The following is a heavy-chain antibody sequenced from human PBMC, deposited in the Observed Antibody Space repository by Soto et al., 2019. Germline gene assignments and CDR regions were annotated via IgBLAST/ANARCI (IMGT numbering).Heavy chain of an antibody. Sequence: QVHLQQWGAGLLKPSETLSLTCAVYGGSFSGYYWSWIRQPPGKGLEWNGEINHSGSTNYNPSLKSRVSISVGTSNIQFSLKLSSVTAADTAVYYCARGRGDGYNQHWYFDLWGRGTLVTVSS. CDR2: INHSGST. CDR3: ARGRGDGYNQHWYFDL. V-gene: IGHV4-34*01. D-gene: IGHD3-10*01. J-gene: IGHJ2*01. CDR1: GGSFSGYY.